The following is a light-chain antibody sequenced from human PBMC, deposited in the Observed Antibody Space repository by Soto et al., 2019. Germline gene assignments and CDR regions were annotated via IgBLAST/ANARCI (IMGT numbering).Light chain of an antibody. V-gene: IGKV3-20*01. J-gene: IGKJ1*01. Sequence: EIVLTQSPGTLSLSPGERATLPCRASQSINNNYLNWYQQKPGQAPRLLIFGSYRRAAGIPDRFSGSGSGTDFTLTISRLEPEDFAVYYCQQYGSSPQTFGQGTKVEIK. CDR1: QSINNNY. CDR2: GSY. CDR3: QQYGSSPQT.